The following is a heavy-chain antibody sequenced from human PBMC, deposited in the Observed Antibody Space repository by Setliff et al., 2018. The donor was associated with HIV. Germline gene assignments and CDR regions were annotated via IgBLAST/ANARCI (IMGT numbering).Heavy chain of an antibody. CDR3: ARGIPPYYYDSSGLNYFDY. Sequence: NPSETLSLTCNVSGVSISSYYWSWIRQPPGKGLEYIGYIYSNGGTNYNPSLKSRVTISVDTSKNQFSLRLSSVTAADTAVYYCARGIPPYYYDSSGLNYFDYWGQGTLVTVSS. CDR1: GVSISSYY. D-gene: IGHD3-22*01. V-gene: IGHV4-59*01. CDR2: IYSNGGT. J-gene: IGHJ4*02.